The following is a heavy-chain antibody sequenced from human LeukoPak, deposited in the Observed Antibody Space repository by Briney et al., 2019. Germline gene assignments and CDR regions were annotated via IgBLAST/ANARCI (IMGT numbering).Heavy chain of an antibody. Sequence: GASVKVSCKASGYPFSAYYMHWVRQAPGQGFEWMGWINSNLGDTSYAQKFQGRVTMTRDTSISTAYMELSRLTSDDTAMYYCARDFRRNYFYPWGQGTLVTVSS. J-gene: IGHJ5*02. V-gene: IGHV1-2*02. CDR2: INSNLGDT. CDR1: GYPFSAYY. CDR3: ARDFRRNYFYP.